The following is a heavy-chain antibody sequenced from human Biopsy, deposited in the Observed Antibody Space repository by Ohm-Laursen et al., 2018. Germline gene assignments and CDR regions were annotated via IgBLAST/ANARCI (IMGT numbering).Heavy chain of an antibody. Sequence: SLSLSCAASGSTFSSFGMHWVRQAPGKGLEWVAVVWYDGINKFYADSVEGRFTISRDNFKNTVYLEMNSPRPEDTAVYYCARDLGNLRGVMFYLDSWGQGTLVSVSS. D-gene: IGHD3-16*01. CDR3: ARDLGNLRGVMFYLDS. J-gene: IGHJ4*02. V-gene: IGHV3-33*08. CDR1: GSTFSSFG. CDR2: VWYDGINK.